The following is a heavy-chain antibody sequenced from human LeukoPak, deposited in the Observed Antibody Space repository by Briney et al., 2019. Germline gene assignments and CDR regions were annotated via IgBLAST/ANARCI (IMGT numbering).Heavy chain of an antibody. CDR2: ISPSGTT. Sequence: PSETLSLTCTISGGSTGGSIGDYFWTWTRQPAGKGLEYIGRISPSGTTNYNPSLKSRVTMSVDTSKNQFSLKLSSVTAADTAVYYCARLAPRDSFYYFYMDVWGTGTTVTVSS. J-gene: IGHJ6*03. V-gene: IGHV4-4*07. D-gene: IGHD2-15*01. CDR3: ARLAPRDSFYYFYMDV. CDR1: GGSTGGSIGDYF.